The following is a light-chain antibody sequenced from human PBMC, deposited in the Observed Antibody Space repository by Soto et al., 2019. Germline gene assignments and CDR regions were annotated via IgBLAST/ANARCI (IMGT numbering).Light chain of an antibody. Sequence: QSVLTQPASVSGSPGQSITISCTGTSSDVGGYHYVSWYQHHPGKAPKLMIYDVDNRPSGVSNRFSGSKSGNTASLTISGLQAEDEADYYCNSYTSSSTHVVFGGGTKLTVL. J-gene: IGLJ2*01. CDR3: NSYTSSSTHVV. CDR2: DVD. CDR1: SSDVGGYHY. V-gene: IGLV2-14*03.